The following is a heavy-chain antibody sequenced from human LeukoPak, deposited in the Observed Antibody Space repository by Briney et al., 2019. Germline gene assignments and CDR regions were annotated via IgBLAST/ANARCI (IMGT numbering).Heavy chain of an antibody. D-gene: IGHD1-1*01. Sequence: GASVKVPCKTSGYPFTNYYMHWVRQAPGQGLEWMGIINPSGGSTNYAPRFQGRVTVTRDTSTSTVHMELSSLRFEDTAVYYCARGAETNPTDYWGQGTLVTVSS. CDR2: INPSGGST. J-gene: IGHJ4*02. CDR3: ARGAETNPTDY. V-gene: IGHV1-46*01. CDR1: GYPFTNYY.